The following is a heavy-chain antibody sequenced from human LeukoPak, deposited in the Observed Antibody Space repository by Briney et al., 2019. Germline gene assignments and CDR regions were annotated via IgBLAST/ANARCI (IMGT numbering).Heavy chain of an antibody. CDR1: GYTFTNYG. V-gene: IGHV1-18*01. Sequence: ASVKVSCKASGYTFTNYGSSWVGQAPGQGLDWMGWISAYNGNTNYAQKLQGRVTMTTDTSTSTAYMELRSLRSDDTAVYYCARADVEIGGTVGAIDYWGQGTLVTVSS. J-gene: IGHJ4*02. CDR2: ISAYNGNT. D-gene: IGHD1-26*01. CDR3: ARADVEIGGTVGAIDY.